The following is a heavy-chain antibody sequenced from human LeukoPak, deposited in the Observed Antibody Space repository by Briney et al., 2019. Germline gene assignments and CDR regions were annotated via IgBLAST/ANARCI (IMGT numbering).Heavy chain of an antibody. J-gene: IGHJ6*03. D-gene: IGHD3-3*01. CDR2: IYHSGST. CDR3: AREGTYYDFWSGSHYMDV. V-gene: IGHV4-30-2*01. Sequence: SETLSLTCTASGGSISSGGYYWSWIRQPPGKGLEWIGYIYHSGSTYYNPSLKSRVTISVDRSKNQFSLKLSSVTAADTAVYYCAREGTYYDFWSGSHYMDVWGKGTTVTVSS. CDR1: GGSISSGGYY.